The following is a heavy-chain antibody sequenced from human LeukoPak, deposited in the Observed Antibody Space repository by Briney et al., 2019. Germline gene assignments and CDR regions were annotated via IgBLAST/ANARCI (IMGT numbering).Heavy chain of an antibody. CDR2: IYTSEST. CDR3: ARVFRGSYGY. V-gene: IGHV4-61*02. D-gene: IGHD5-12*01. Sequence: SETLSLTCTVSGGSINSGSYYWSWIRQPAGKGLEWIGRIYTSESTNYNPSLKSRVTILVDTSKNQFSLKLSSVTAADTAVYYCARVFRGSYGYWGQGTLVTVSS. CDR1: GGSINSGSYY. J-gene: IGHJ4*02.